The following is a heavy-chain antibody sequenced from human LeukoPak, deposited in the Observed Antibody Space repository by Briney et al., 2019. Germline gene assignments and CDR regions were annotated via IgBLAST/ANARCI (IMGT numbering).Heavy chain of an antibody. J-gene: IGHJ4*02. V-gene: IGHV4-59*11. CDR1: GGSISSHY. CDR3: ARVSERFGLDY. D-gene: IGHD3-10*01. CDR2: IYYSGST. Sequence: PSETLSLTCTVSGGSISSHYWSWIRQPPGKGLEWIGYIYYSGSTNYNPSFKSRVTISVDTSKNQFSLKLSSVTAADTAVYYCARVSERFGLDYWGQGTLVTVSS.